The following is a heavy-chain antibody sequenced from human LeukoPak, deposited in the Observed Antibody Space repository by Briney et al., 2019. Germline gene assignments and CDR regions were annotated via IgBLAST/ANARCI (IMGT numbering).Heavy chain of an antibody. CDR2: IYPGDSDT. CDR1: GYSFTTSW. V-gene: IGHV5-51*01. Sequence: GESLKISCKGSGYSFTTSWIAWVRQMPGKGLECMGIIYPGDSDTRYSPSFQGQVTISADKSISTAYLQWSSLKASDSAIYYCARQGYSDYGFDSWGQGTLVTVSS. CDR3: ARQGYSDYGFDS. J-gene: IGHJ4*02. D-gene: IGHD5-12*01.